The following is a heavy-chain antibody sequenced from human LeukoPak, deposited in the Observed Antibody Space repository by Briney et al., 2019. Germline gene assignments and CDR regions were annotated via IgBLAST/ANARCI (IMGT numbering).Heavy chain of an antibody. CDR1: GGSFSGYY. D-gene: IGHD3-16*01. J-gene: IGHJ6*03. CDR3: ARVVGGRYYYYYYMDV. V-gene: IGHV4-34*01. Sequence: SETLSLTCAVYGGSFSGYYWSWIRQPPGKGLEWIGSIYYSGNTYYNASLKSQVSISIDTSKNQFSLKLSSVTAADTAVYYCARVVGGRYYYYYYMDVWGKGTTVTISS. CDR2: IYYSGNT.